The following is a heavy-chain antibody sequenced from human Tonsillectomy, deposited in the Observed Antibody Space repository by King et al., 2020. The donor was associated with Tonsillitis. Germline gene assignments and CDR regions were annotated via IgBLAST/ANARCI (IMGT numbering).Heavy chain of an antibody. J-gene: IGHJ3*02. CDR3: ARVEYYGSQTYSSRSFRISTFDI. Sequence: LQLQESGPGLVKPSETLSLTCTVSGGSISSGGYFWSWIRQHPGKGLEWIGYIDYSGTTYYNPSLNSRLTISVDTSKNQFSLKLNSVTDADTAVYYCARVEYYGSQTYSSRSFRISTFDIWGQGTMVTVSS. CDR2: IDYSGTT. D-gene: IGHD3-10*01. V-gene: IGHV4-31*03. CDR1: GGSISSGGYF.